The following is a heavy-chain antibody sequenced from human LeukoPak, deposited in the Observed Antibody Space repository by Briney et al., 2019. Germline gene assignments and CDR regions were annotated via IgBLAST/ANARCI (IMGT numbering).Heavy chain of an antibody. CDR1: GYTFTSYD. J-gene: IGHJ4*02. V-gene: IGHV1-8*01. CDR2: MNPSSGNT. Sequence: GASVKVSCKASGYTFTSYDINWVRQATGQGLEWMGWMNPSSGNTGYAQKFQGRVTMTRNTSISTAYMELSSLRSEDTAVYYCARGLITFGGVIPDYWGQGTLVTVSS. CDR3: ARGLITFGGVIPDY. D-gene: IGHD3-16*02.